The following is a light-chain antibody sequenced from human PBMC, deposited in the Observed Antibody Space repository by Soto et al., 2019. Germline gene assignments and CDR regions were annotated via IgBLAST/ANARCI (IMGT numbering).Light chain of an antibody. CDR1: QIISSW. CDR3: QQYNSYSVT. J-gene: IGKJ1*01. V-gene: IGKV1-5*01. Sequence: DIQMTQSPSTLSASVGDRVTITCRASQIISSWLAWYQQKPGKAPKLLIYDASSLESGVPSRFSGSGSGTEFTLTISSLQPDDFATYYCQQYNSYSVTFGQGTKVEIK. CDR2: DAS.